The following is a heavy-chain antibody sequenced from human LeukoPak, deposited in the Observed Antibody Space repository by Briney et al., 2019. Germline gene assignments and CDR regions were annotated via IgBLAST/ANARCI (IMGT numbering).Heavy chain of an antibody. CDR2: IIPILGIA. CDR1: GGTFSSYA. J-gene: IGHJ1*01. CDR3: AQGHSNNWKEYFQH. V-gene: IGHV1-69*04. D-gene: IGHD1-1*01. Sequence: GASVKVSCKASGGTFSSYAISWVRQAPGQGLEWMGRIIPILGIANYAQKFQGRVTMTRDTSTSTVYMELSSLRSEDTAVYYCAQGHSNNWKEYFQHWGQGTLVTVSS.